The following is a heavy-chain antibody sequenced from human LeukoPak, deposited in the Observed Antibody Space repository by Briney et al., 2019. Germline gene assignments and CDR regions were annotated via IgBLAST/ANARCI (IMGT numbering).Heavy chain of an antibody. CDR1: GDSVSSNSAA. CDR3: ANTKYSSSSGWFDP. D-gene: IGHD6-6*01. Sequence: SQTLSLTCAISGDSVSSNSAAWNWIRQSPSRGLEWLGRTYYRSKWYNDYAVSVKSRITINPDTSKNQFSLQLNSVTHEDTAVYYCANTKYSSSSGWFDPWGQGTLVTVSS. J-gene: IGHJ5*02. V-gene: IGHV6-1*01. CDR2: TYYRSKWYN.